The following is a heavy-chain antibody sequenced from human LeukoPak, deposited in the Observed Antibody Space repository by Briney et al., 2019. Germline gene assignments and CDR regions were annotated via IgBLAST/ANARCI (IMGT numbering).Heavy chain of an antibody. Sequence: ASVKVSCKASGYTFTSYDINWVRQAPGQGLEWMGWMNPNSGNTGYSQKFQGRVTITRNTSISTAYMELSSLRSEDTAVYYCARGPVIVGATRQNWFDPCGQGTLVTVSS. J-gene: IGHJ5*02. CDR3: ARGPVIVGATRQNWFDP. V-gene: IGHV1-8*03. CDR1: GYTFTSYD. CDR2: MNPNSGNT. D-gene: IGHD1-26*01.